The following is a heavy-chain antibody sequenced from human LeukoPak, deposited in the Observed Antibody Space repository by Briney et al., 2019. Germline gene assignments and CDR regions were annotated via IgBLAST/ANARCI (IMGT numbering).Heavy chain of an antibody. CDR3: ARLDCSSTSCHGGYFDY. CDR2: IYTSGST. CDR1: GGSISSGSYY. D-gene: IGHD2-2*01. Sequence: PSETLSLTCTVSGGSISSGSYYWSWIRQPAGKGLEWIGRIYTSGSTNYNPSLKSRVTISVDTSKNQFSLKLSSVTAADTAVYYCARLDCSSTSCHGGYFDYWGQGTLVTVSS. V-gene: IGHV4-61*02. J-gene: IGHJ4*02.